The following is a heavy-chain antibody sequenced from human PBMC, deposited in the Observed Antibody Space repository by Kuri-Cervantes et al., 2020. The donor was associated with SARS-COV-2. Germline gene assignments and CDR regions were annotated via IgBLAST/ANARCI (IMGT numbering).Heavy chain of an antibody. CDR2: INHSGST. D-gene: IGHD3-3*01. CDR3: ARGLEWGCADY. J-gene: IGHJ4*02. Sequence: SETLSLTCTVSGDSISTYYWSWIRQPPGKGLEWIGEINHSGSTNYNPSLKSRVTISVDTSKNQFSLKLSSVTAADTAVYYCARGLEWGCADYWGQGTQVTVSS. CDR1: GDSISTYY. V-gene: IGHV4-34*01.